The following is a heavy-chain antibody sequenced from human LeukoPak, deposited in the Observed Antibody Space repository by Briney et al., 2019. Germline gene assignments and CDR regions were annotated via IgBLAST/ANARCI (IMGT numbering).Heavy chain of an antibody. D-gene: IGHD6-13*01. CDR3: AKIAGTGRRYYYYYMDV. CDR1: GFTFSSYG. Sequence: PGGSLRLSCAASGFTFSSYGMHWVRQAPGKGLEWVAFIRYDGSNKYYADSVKGRFTISRDNSKNTLYLQMNSLRAEDTAVYYCAKIAGTGRRYYYYYMDVWGKGTTVTISS. J-gene: IGHJ6*03. CDR2: IRYDGSNK. V-gene: IGHV3-30*02.